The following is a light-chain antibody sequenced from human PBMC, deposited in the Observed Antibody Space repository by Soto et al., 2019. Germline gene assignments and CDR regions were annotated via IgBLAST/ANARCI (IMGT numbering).Light chain of an antibody. CDR3: QQYSGLPVT. J-gene: IGKJ4*01. CDR2: WAS. V-gene: IGKV4-1*01. Sequence: DIVLTQSPDSLAVSLGERATINCKSSQSVLYGSNNRSYLAWYRQKPGQPPELLIYWASTRESGVPDRFSGSGSGTDFTLTISSLQAEDVAVYYCQQYSGLPVTFGGGTKVEIK. CDR1: QSVLYGSNNRSY.